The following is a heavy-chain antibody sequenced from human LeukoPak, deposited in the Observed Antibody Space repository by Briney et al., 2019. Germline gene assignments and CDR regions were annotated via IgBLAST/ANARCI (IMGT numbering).Heavy chain of an antibody. Sequence: SETLSLTCTVSGGSISSYYWSWIRQPPGKGLEWIGYIYYSGSTNYNPSHKSRVTISVDTSKNQFSLKLSSVTAADTAVYYCARADYDFWSGYPAVNAFDIWGQGTMVTVSS. CDR1: GGSISSYY. J-gene: IGHJ3*02. CDR3: ARADYDFWSGYPAVNAFDI. D-gene: IGHD3-3*01. CDR2: IYYSGST. V-gene: IGHV4-59*01.